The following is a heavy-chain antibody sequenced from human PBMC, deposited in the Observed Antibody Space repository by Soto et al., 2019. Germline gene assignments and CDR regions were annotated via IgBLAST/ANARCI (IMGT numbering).Heavy chain of an antibody. CDR1: GGSISSGGYY. J-gene: IGHJ4*02. CDR2: IYYSGST. Sequence: SETLSLTCTVSGGSISSGGYYWSWIRQHPGKGLEWIGHIYYSGSTYYNPSLKSRVTISVDTSKNQFSLKLSSVTAADTAVYYCARDNYYENYFDYWGQGTLVTVSS. CDR3: ARDNYYENYFDY. D-gene: IGHD3-22*01. V-gene: IGHV4-31*03.